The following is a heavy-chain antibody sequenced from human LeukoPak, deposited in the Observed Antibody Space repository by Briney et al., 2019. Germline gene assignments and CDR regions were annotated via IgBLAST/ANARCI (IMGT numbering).Heavy chain of an antibody. V-gene: IGHV4-59*01. CDR2: IYYSGST. Sequence: SETLSLTCTVSGGSISSYYWSWIRQPPGKGLEWIGYIYYSGSTNYNPSLKSRVTISVDTSKNQFSLKLSSVTAADTAVYYCARGWYDTIHNEEHYYYYYGMDVWRQGTTVTVSS. J-gene: IGHJ6*02. CDR1: GGSISSYY. D-gene: IGHD1-1*01. CDR3: ARGWYDTIHNEEHYYYYYGMDV.